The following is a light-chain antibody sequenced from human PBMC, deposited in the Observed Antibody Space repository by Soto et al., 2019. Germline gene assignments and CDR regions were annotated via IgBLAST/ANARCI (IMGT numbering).Light chain of an antibody. CDR2: DAS. J-gene: IGKJ2*01. CDR3: QQYYQWPSYT. CDR1: QSVGSH. V-gene: IGKV3-15*01. Sequence: EIVMTQSPLTLSASPGERAIFSCRASQSVGSHIAWYQQKPGQSHRLLVFDASTRATGIPARFSGSGSGKEFTLTINALQPEDFAVYYCQQYYQWPSYTFAQGTKVDIK.